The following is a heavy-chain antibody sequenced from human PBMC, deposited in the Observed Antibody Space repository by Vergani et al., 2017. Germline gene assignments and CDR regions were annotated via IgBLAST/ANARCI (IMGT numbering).Heavy chain of an antibody. Sequence: VHLLESGGGLRQPGGSLKLSCAASGFTFSTYAMSWVRQVPGKGLEWVAVIWYDGSNKYYADSVQGRFTISRDNSKNTRYLQMNSLRAEDTAVYYCASAWRSISGPFDNWGQGALVTVSS. CDR3: ASAWRSISGPFDN. V-gene: IGHV3-33*08. D-gene: IGHD2-2*01. CDR2: IWYDGSNK. J-gene: IGHJ4*02. CDR1: GFTFSTYA.